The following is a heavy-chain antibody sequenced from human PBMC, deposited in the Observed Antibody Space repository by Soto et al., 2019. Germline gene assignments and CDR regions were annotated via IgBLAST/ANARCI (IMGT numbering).Heavy chain of an antibody. V-gene: IGHV1-18*01. J-gene: IGHJ4*02. CDR1: GCSFITYG. CDR3: ARADPTTGTTVYFDY. D-gene: IGHD1-1*01. Sequence: AAVKVSCKCSGCSFITYGISWVRQAPGQGLEWMGWISPNNGNTNYAQKLQGRVTMTTDTSTSTAYMELWSLRSDDTAVYYCARADPTTGTTVYFDYWGQGSLVTVSS. CDR2: ISPNNGNT.